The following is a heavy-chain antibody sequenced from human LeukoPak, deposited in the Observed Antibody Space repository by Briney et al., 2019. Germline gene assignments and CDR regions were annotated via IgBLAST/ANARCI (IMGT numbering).Heavy chain of an antibody. CDR3: ARAGYSDAFDI. Sequence: SETLSLTCVVSGFSIRSNNWWGWIRQTPGKGLEWIAYIYYSGSIYYNPSLKSRVTISVDTSKNQFSLKLSSVTAADTAVYYCARAGYSDAFDIWGQGTMVTVSS. J-gene: IGHJ3*02. CDR2: IYYSGSI. CDR1: GFSIRSNNW. D-gene: IGHD6-13*01. V-gene: IGHV4-28*05.